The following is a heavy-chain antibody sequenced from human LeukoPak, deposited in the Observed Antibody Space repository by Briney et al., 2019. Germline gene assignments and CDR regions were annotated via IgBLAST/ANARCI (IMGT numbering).Heavy chain of an antibody. CDR1: GDSVSSNSAA. CDR3: ARENSVMVALDY. J-gene: IGHJ4*02. V-gene: IGHV6-1*01. D-gene: IGHD2-15*01. CDR2: TYYRSKWYN. Sequence: PSQTLSLTCAISGDSVSSNSAAWDWIRQSPSRGLEWLGRTYYRSKWYNDYAVSVKSRITINLDTSKNQFSLQLNSVTPEGTAVYYCARENSVMVALDYWGQGTLVTVSS.